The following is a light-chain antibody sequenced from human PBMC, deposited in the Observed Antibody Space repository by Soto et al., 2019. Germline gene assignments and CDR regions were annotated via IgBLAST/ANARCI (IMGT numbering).Light chain of an antibody. J-gene: IGLJ3*02. Sequence: QSALTQPASVSGSPGQSITISCTGTSSDVGSYNLVSWYQQHPGKAPKLMIYEVSKRPSGVSNRFSGSKSGNTASLTISGLQAEDEADYYCCSYAGSSTCGFGGGTQLTVL. CDR1: SSDVGSYNL. CDR3: CSYAGSSTCG. V-gene: IGLV2-23*02. CDR2: EVS.